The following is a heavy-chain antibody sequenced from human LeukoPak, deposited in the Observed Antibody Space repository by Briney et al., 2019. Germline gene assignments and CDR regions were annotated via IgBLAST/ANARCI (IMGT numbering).Heavy chain of an antibody. CDR3: ARVSYDSSGYPFDY. CDR2: IYTSGST. Sequence: SETLSLTCTVSGGSISSYYWSWIRQPPGKGLEWIGYIYTSGSTNCNPSLKSRVTISVDTSKNQFSLKLSSVTAADTAVYYCARVSYDSSGYPFDYWGQGTLVTVSS. CDR1: GGSISSYY. D-gene: IGHD3-22*01. V-gene: IGHV4-4*09. J-gene: IGHJ4*02.